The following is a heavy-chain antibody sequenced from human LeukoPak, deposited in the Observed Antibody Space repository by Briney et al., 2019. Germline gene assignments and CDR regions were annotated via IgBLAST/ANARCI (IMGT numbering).Heavy chain of an antibody. J-gene: IGHJ4*02. Sequence: GGSLRLSCAASGFTFSDHYMDWVRQAPGKGLEWVGRIRNKADSYATEYAASVKGRFIISRDDSKNSLYLQMNSLKTEDTAVYFCARVFCTGGTCYPSTFDYWGQGTLVTVPS. CDR2: IRNKADSYAT. CDR1: GFTFSDHY. CDR3: ARVFCTGGTCYPSTFDY. V-gene: IGHV3-72*01. D-gene: IGHD2-15*01.